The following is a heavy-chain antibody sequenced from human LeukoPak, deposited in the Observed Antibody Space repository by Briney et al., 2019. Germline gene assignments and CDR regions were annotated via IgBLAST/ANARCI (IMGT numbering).Heavy chain of an antibody. V-gene: IGHV4-59*01. CDR2: LFHTRGA. CDR1: GGSISGYY. CDR3: ARWTPCGWACPILDS. D-gene: IGHD2-21*01. Sequence: SETLSLTCAVSGGSISGYYWSWSRQPPGRGVEWIANLFHTRGAWYKSSLKSRVTTSVDTSKNEFSLKLNSVTAADTAVYYCARWTPCGWACPILDSWGQGILVTVSS. J-gene: IGHJ4*02.